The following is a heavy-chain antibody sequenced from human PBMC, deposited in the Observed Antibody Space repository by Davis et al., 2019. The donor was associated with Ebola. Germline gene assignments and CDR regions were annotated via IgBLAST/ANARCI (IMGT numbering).Heavy chain of an antibody. CDR3: AKVGTGGY. V-gene: IGHV4-34*01. CDR2: INHSGST. Sequence: GSLRLSCAASGFTFSDYYMSWIRQPPGKGLEWIGEINHSGSTNYNPSLKSRVTISVDTSKNQFSLKLSSVTAVDTAVYYCAKVGTGGYWGQGTLVTVSS. D-gene: IGHD6-13*01. CDR1: GFTFSDYY. J-gene: IGHJ4*02.